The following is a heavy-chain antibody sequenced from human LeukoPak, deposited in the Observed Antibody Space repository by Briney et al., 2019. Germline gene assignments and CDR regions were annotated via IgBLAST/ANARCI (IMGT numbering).Heavy chain of an antibody. CDR1: GVSFSSYY. Sequence: SETLSLTCAVYGVSFSSYYWGWIRQPPGKGLEWIGSIYYSGSTYYNPSLKSRVTISVDTSKNQFSLKLRSVTAADTAVYYCARVGGITMIVVLITDAFDIWGQGTMVTVSS. CDR3: ARVGGITMIVVLITDAFDI. J-gene: IGHJ3*02. V-gene: IGHV4-39*07. D-gene: IGHD3-22*01. CDR2: IYYSGST.